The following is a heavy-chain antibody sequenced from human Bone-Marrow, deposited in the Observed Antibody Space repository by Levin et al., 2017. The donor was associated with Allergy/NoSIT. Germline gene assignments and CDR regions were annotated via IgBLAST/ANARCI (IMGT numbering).Heavy chain of an antibody. CDR1: GFTFSSFG. J-gene: IGHJ4*02. D-gene: IGHD1-26*01. V-gene: IGHV3-30*04. Sequence: GGSLRLSCAASGFTFSSFGMHWVRQAPGNGLEWVAVVSHDGTYDNYADSVRGRFTISRDNSKNTLYLQMDSLRREDTAVYYCARVGSGSSHFSFVDYWGQGTLVTVSS. CDR2: VSHDGTYD. CDR3: ARVGSGSSHFSFVDY.